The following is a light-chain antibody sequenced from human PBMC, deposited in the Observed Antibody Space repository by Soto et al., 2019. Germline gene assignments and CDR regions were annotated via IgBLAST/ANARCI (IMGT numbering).Light chain of an antibody. CDR2: DAS. CDR1: QSVTRD. V-gene: IGKV3-11*01. Sequence: EIMLTHSPATPSLSPGERGTLSCRASQSVTRDFAWYQHKPGQAPSLLICDASNRATGIPARFSGSGSGTDFALTMSSLAPEDFAVYCGQNRHIFGPGTKMDI. CDR3: QNRHI. J-gene: IGKJ3*01.